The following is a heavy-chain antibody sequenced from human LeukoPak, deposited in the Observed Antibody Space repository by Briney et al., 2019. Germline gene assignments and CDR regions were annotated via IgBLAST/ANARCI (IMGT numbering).Heavy chain of an antibody. J-gene: IGHJ2*01. Sequence: PSETLSLTCAVYGGSFSGYYWSWIRQPPGKGLEWIGEINHSGSTNYNPSLKSRVTISVDTSKNQFSLKLSSVTAADTAVYYCARCQYYYDSSGYASWYFDLWGRGTLVTVSS. V-gene: IGHV4-34*01. D-gene: IGHD3-22*01. CDR2: INHSGST. CDR1: GGSFSGYY. CDR3: ARCQYYYDSSGYASWYFDL.